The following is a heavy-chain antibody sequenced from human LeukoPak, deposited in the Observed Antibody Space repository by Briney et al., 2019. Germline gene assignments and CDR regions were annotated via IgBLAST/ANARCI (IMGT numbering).Heavy chain of an antibody. Sequence: PSETLSLTCTVSGGSISSSSYYWGWIRQPPGKGLEWIGSIYYSGSTYYNPSLKSRVTISVGTSKNQFSLKLSSVTAADTAVYYCAREVGGCSSTSCYNWFDPWGQGTLVTVSS. CDR3: AREVGGCSSTSCYNWFDP. V-gene: IGHV4-39*07. CDR1: GGSISSSSYY. D-gene: IGHD2-2*01. CDR2: IYYSGST. J-gene: IGHJ5*02.